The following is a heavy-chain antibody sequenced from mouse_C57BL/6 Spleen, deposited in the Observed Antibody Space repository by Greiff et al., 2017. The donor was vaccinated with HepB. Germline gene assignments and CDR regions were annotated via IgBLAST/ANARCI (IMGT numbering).Heavy chain of an antibody. CDR1: GFTFSSYG. D-gene: IGHD2-4*01. CDR3: ARQGGDYDVLFAY. Sequence: DVKLVESGGDLVKPGGSLKLSCAASGFTFSSYGMSWVRQTPDKRLEWVATISSGGSYTYYPDSVKGRFTISRDNAKNTLYLQMSSLKSEDTAMYYCARQGGDYDVLFAYWGQGTLVTVSA. J-gene: IGHJ3*01. CDR2: ISSGGSYT. V-gene: IGHV5-6*02.